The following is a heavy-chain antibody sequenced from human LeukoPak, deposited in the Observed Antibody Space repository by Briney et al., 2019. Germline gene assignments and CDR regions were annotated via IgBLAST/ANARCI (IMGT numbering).Heavy chain of an antibody. D-gene: IGHD3-10*01. CDR3: ASLYGSGSYSSGWFDP. CDR1: GFTFSSYG. CDR2: IRYDGSNK. V-gene: IGHV3-30*02. Sequence: GGSLRLSCAASGFTFSSYGMHWVRQAPGKGLEWVAFIRYDGSNKYYADSVRGRFTISRDNSKNTLYLQMNSLRAEDTAVYYCASLYGSGSYSSGWFDPWGQGTLVTVSS. J-gene: IGHJ5*02.